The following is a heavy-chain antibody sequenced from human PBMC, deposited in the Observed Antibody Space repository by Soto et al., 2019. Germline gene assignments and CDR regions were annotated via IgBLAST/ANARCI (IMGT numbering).Heavy chain of an antibody. Sequence: QVQLVESGGGLVKPGGSLRLSCAASGFTFSDYYMSWIRQAPGKGLEWVSYISSSGSTIYYADSVKGRFTISRDNAKNSLYLQMNSLRAEDSAVYYGARRAYCSGGSCYSGRSYFDYWGQGTLVTVSS. V-gene: IGHV3-11*01. CDR3: ARRAYCSGGSCYSGRSYFDY. D-gene: IGHD2-15*01. CDR2: ISSSGSTI. CDR1: GFTFSDYY. J-gene: IGHJ4*02.